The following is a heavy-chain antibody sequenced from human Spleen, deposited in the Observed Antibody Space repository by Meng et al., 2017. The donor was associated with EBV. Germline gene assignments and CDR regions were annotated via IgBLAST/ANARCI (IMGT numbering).Heavy chain of an antibody. V-gene: IGHV3-74*03. Sequence: VQLVQSGGGLVKPGGSLRLSCAASGFIFSDSYMSWVRQVPGKGLVWVSRINENGGITTYADSVRGRFTISRDNTKNTLYLEMNSLRAEDTAVYYCVRGPSLGLTAFDHWGQGALVTVSS. CDR1: GFIFSDSY. CDR2: INENGGIT. CDR3: VRGPSLGLTAFDH. J-gene: IGHJ4*02. D-gene: IGHD1-26*01.